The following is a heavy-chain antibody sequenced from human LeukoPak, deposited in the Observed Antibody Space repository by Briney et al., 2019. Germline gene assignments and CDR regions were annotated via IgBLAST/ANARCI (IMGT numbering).Heavy chain of an antibody. D-gene: IGHD6-13*01. CDR2: IGTAGDT. J-gene: IGHJ6*02. CDR3: ARATAAAGPGDYGMDV. V-gene: IGHV3-13*01. CDR1: GFTFSSYD. Sequence: PGGSLRLSCSASGFTFSSYDMHWVRQATGKGLEWVSAIGTAGDTYYPGSVKGRFTISRENAKNSLYLQMNSLRAGDTAVYYCARATAAAGPGDYGMDVWGQGTTVTVSS.